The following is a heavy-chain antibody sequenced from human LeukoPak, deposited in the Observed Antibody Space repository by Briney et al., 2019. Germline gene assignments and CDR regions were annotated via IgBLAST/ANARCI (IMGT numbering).Heavy chain of an antibody. CDR1: GFTFSTYW. CDR3: ARGDPHFDY. CDR2: IKQDGSDK. Sequence: GGSLRLSCAASGFTFSTYWMSWVRQAPGKGLEWVAKIKQDGSDKYYVDSVKGRFTISRDNAKNSLYLQRNSLRAEDTAVYYCARGDPHFDYWGQGTLVTVSS. J-gene: IGHJ4*02. V-gene: IGHV3-7*01.